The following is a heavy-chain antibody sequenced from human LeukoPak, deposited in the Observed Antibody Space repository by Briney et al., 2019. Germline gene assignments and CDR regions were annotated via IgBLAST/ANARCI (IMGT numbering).Heavy chain of an antibody. J-gene: IGHJ5*02. Sequence: GASVNVSCKASGYTFTSYDINWVRQATGQGLEWKGWMNPNSGNTGYAQKFQGRVTMTRNTSISTAYMELSSLRSEDTAVYYCARDGTSGGYGDSEDWFDPWGQGTLVTVSS. CDR3: ARDGTSGGYGDSEDWFDP. V-gene: IGHV1-8*01. CDR2: MNPNSGNT. CDR1: GYTFTSYD. D-gene: IGHD4-17*01.